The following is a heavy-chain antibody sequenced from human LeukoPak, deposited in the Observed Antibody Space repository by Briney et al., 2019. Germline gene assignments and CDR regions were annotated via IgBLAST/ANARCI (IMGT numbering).Heavy chain of an antibody. CDR2: MNPNSGNT. J-gene: IGHJ6*02. CDR1: GYSFTSYG. D-gene: IGHD3-10*01. CDR3: ARGPHYYGSGSYYLV. Sequence: ASVKVFCKASGYSFTSYGFNWVRQAPGQGLEWMGWMNPNSGNTGYAQKFQGRVTMTRNTSISTAYMELSSLRSEDTAVYYCARGPHYYGSGSYYLVWGQGTTVTVSS. V-gene: IGHV1-8*02.